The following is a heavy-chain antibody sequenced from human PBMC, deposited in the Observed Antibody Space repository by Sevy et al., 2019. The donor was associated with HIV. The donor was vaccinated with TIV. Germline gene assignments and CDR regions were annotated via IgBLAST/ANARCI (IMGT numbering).Heavy chain of an antibody. J-gene: IGHJ4*02. D-gene: IGHD6-13*01. CDR1: GCSISSSSYY. CDR3: ARLNRTYWYSSSWYSYFDY. Sequence: SETLSLTCTVSGCSISSSSYYWGWIRQPPGKGLEWIGSMYYGGSTYYNPSLKSRVTISVDTSKNQFSLKLSSVTAADTAVYYCARLNRTYWYSSSWYSYFDYWGQGTLVTVSS. V-gene: IGHV4-39*01. CDR2: MYYGGST.